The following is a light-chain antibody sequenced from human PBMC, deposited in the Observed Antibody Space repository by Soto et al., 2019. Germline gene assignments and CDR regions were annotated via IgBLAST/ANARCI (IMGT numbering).Light chain of an antibody. V-gene: IGKV3-11*01. Sequence: EIVLTQSPATLSLSPGERATLSCRASQSVGSSLAWYQQKPGQAPKLLIYDASNRATGIPARFSGSGSGTDFTLTISSLEPEDFKVYYCQHRSSWPRTFGPGTKVDFK. CDR1: QSVGSS. J-gene: IGKJ3*01. CDR2: DAS. CDR3: QHRSSWPRT.